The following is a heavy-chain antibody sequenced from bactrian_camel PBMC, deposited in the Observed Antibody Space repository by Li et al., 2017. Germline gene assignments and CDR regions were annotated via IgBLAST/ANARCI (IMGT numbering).Heavy chain of an antibody. D-gene: IGHD2*01. CDR1: GRTDSYNV. CDR2: RYTGDDKA. V-gene: IGHV3S54*01. J-gene: IGHJ7*01. Sequence: HVQLVESGGGSVQAGGSLRLTCAASGRTDSYNVMGWFRQAPGKEREGVAARYTGDDKAYYADSVKGRFTISKDNAENILYLQMNNLKPEDTAMYYCATDSSSSYCYTLSNPYDMDYRGKGTQVTVS.